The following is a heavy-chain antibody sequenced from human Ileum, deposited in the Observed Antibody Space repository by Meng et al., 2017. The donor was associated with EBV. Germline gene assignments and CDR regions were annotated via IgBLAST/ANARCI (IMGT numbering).Heavy chain of an antibody. J-gene: IGHJ4*02. CDR2: ISTTGDMT. CDR1: GFTFSGYA. CDR3: ASGGFGSHFDY. D-gene: IGHD1-26*01. V-gene: IGHV3-23*01. Sequence: EVQLLESGGGLVQPGRSLRRSCAASGFTFSGYAMTWVRQAPGKGLDWVSSISTTGDMTYNADSVKGRFTIPRDNPKNTLYLVLNSLRADDTAVYYCASGGFGSHFDYWGQGTLVTVSA.